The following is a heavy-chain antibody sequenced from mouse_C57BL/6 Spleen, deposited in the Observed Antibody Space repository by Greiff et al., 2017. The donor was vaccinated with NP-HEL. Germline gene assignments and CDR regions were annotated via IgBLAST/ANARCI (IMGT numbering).Heavy chain of an antibody. Sequence: QVQLQQPGAELVKPGASVKLSCKASGYTFTSYWMHWVKQRPGQGLEWIGMIHPNSGSTNYNEKFKSKATLTVDKSSSTAYMQLSSLTSEDSAVYYCARSFVTTVPFAYWGQGTLVTVSA. CDR2: IHPNSGST. D-gene: IGHD1-1*01. CDR3: ARSFVTTVPFAY. J-gene: IGHJ3*01. V-gene: IGHV1-64*01. CDR1: GYTFTSYW.